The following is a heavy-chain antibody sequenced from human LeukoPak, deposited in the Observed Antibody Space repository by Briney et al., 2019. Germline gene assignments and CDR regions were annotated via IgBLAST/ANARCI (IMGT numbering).Heavy chain of an antibody. J-gene: IGHJ5*02. CDR3: ARQLLSRGWFDP. Sequence: SVKVSCKASGYTFTGYYMHWVRQAPGQGLEWMGRINPNSGGTNYAQKFQGRVTMTRDTSISTAYMELSRLRSDDTAVYYCARQLLSRGWFDPWGQGTLVTVSS. CDR1: GYTFTGYY. V-gene: IGHV1-2*06. CDR2: INPNSGGT. D-gene: IGHD3-10*01.